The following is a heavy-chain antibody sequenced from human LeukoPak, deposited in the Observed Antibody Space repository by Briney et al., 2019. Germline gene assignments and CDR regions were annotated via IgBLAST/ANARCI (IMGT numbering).Heavy chain of an antibody. Sequence: SETLSLTCTVSGGSISSYYWSWIRQPPGKGLEWIGYIYYSGSTNYNPSLKSRVTISVDTSKNQFSLKLSSVTAADTAVYYCAYQNDFWSSFQHWGQGTLVTVSS. CDR3: AYQNDFWSSFQH. J-gene: IGHJ1*01. D-gene: IGHD3-3*01. CDR1: GGSISSYY. V-gene: IGHV4-59*01. CDR2: IYYSGST.